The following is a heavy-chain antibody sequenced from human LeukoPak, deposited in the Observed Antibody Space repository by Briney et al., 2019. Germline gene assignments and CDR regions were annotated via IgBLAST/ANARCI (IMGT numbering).Heavy chain of an antibody. CDR1: GFTFSTSP. Sequence: PGRSLRLSCAASGFTFSTSPMHWVRQAPGKGLEWVSVISSDGSSKYYSDSVKGRFTISRDNSKNTLYQQMDSLRAEGTAVYYCATGRYYDGGGYSLVGSWGQGTLVTVSS. CDR3: ATGRYYDGGGYSLVGS. CDR2: ISSDGSSK. J-gene: IGHJ4*02. V-gene: IGHV3-30-3*01. D-gene: IGHD3-22*01.